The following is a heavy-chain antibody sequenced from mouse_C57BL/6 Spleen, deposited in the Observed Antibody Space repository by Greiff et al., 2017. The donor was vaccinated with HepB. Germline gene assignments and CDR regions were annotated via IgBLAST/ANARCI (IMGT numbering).Heavy chain of an antibody. J-gene: IGHJ2*01. CDR3: TRMRGYFDY. CDR2: IYPGSGCT. V-gene: IGHV1-55*01. Sequence: VQLQQSGAELVKPGASVKMSCKASGYTFTSYWITWVKQRPGQGLEWIGDIYPGSGCTNYNEKFKSQATLTVDTSSSTAYMQLSSLTSEDSAVYYCTRMRGYFDYWGQGTTLTVSS. CDR1: GYTFTSYW.